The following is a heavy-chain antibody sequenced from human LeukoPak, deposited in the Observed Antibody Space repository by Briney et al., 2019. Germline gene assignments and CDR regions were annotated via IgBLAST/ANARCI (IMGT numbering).Heavy chain of an antibody. CDR1: GFTFSSYG. J-gene: IGHJ4*02. CDR2: IRYDGSNK. D-gene: IGHD3-3*01. V-gene: IGHV3-30*02. CDR3: AKDPHPYYDFWSGYYTRE. Sequence: GGSLRLSCAASGFTFSSYGMHWVRQAPGKGLEWVAFIRYDGSNKYYADSVKGRFTISRDNSKNTLYLQMNSLRAEDTAVYYCAKDPHPYYDFWSGYYTREWGQGTLVTVSS.